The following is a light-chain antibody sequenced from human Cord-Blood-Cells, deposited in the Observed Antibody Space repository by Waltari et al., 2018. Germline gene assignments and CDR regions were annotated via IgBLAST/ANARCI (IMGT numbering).Light chain of an antibody. J-gene: IGLJ2*01. V-gene: IGLV2-23*01. CDR3: CSYAGSSTDVV. Sequence: QSALTQPASVSGSPGQSITIPCTGTSSDVGRYNLVSWYHQHPGKAPNLMIYEGSNRPSGVSNRFSGSKSGNTASLTISGLQAEDEADYYCCSYAGSSTDVVFGGGTKLTVL. CDR2: EGS. CDR1: SSDVGRYNL.